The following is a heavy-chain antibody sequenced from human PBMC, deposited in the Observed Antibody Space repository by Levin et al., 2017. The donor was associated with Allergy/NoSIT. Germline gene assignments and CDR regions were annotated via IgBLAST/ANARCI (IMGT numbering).Heavy chain of an antibody. CDR1: GFTVSSNY. J-gene: IGHJ2*01. CDR3: ARVRPLRCGGDEGASCDWYFDL. CDR2: IYSGGST. Sequence: PGGSLRLSCAASGFTVSSNYMSWVRQAPGKGLEWVSVIYSGGSTYYADSVKGRFTISRDNSKNTLYLQMNSLRAEDTAVYYCARVRPLRCGGDEGASCDWYFDLWGRGTLVTVSS. D-gene: IGHD2-21*02. V-gene: IGHV3-66*01.